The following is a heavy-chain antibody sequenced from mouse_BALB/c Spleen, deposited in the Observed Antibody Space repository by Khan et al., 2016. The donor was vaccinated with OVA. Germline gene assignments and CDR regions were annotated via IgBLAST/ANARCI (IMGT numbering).Heavy chain of an antibody. CDR1: GDSITSGF. CDR2: VTYSGNT. CDR3: ARSYGSWAMDY. V-gene: IGHV3-8*02. J-gene: IGHJ4*01. D-gene: IGHD1-1*01. Sequence: EVQLVESGPSLVKPSQTLSLTCSVTGDSITSGFWNWIRKFPGNKFEYMGYVTYSGNTYYNPSLKSRIFITRDTSKSQYYLQLNSVTTEDTATYFCARSYGSWAMDYWGQATSVTVSS.